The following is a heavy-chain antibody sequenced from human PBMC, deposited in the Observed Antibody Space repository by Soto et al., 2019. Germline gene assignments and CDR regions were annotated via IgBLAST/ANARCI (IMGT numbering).Heavy chain of an antibody. CDR2: RSSSGGYT. CDR1: GFSVGDNY. J-gene: IGHJ6*02. V-gene: IGHV3-11*06. Sequence: QVQLVESGGGLVEPGGSLRLSCAASGFSVGDNYMTWIRQAPGKGLEWLSYRSSSGGYTNYADSVKGRFTISRDNAKNSLYLQMDSLRAEDTAVYFCARSSGRRQVFTFDYGLDVWGQGPTVTVSS. CDR3: ARSSGRRQVFTFDYGLDV. D-gene: IGHD3-16*01.